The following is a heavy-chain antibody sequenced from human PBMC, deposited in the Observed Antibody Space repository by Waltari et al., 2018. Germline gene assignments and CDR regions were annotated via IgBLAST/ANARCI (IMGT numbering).Heavy chain of an antibody. Sequence: QVQLVQSGPEMKRPGASVKVSCKASGYTFTAYGLSWVRQAPGQGLEWMGWIRAPNDKTNYAQKFQDRATMTTDTTTGTAYMELRSLRSDDTAVYYCARRFIGAFDIWGQGTMVTVSS. CDR1: GYTFTAYG. V-gene: IGHV1-18*04. J-gene: IGHJ3*02. D-gene: IGHD3-3*01. CDR3: ARRFIGAFDI. CDR2: IRAPNDKT.